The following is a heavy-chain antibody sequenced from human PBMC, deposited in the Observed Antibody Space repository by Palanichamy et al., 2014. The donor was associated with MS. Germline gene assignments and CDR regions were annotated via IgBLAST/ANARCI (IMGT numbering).Heavy chain of an antibody. V-gene: IGHV3-7*01. Sequence: EVQLVESGGGLVQPGGSLRPSCAASGFTFSSYWMNWVRQAPGKGLEWVANIKQDGSEKYYVDSVKGRFTISRDNAKNSLFLQMNRLRAEDTAVYYCARGYYGMDVWGQGTTVTVSS. J-gene: IGHJ6*02. CDR3: ARGYYGMDV. CDR1: GFTFSSYW. CDR2: IKQDGSEK.